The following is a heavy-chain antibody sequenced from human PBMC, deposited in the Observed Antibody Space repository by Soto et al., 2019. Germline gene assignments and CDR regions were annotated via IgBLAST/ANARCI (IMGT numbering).Heavy chain of an antibody. CDR3: ARGLPDYDILTGYPYFDY. D-gene: IGHD3-9*01. Sequence: QVQLVESGGGVVQPGRSLRLSCAASGFTFSSYGMHWVRQAPGKGLEWVAVIWYYGSNKYYADSVKGRFTISRDNSKNTLYLQMNSLRAEDTAVYYCARGLPDYDILTGYPYFDYWGQGPLVTVSS. CDR1: GFTFSSYG. CDR2: IWYYGSNK. J-gene: IGHJ4*02. V-gene: IGHV3-33*01.